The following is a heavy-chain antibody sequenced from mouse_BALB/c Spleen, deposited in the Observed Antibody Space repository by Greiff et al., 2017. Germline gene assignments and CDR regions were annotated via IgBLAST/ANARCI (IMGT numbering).Heavy chain of an antibody. CDR2: ISSGGSYT. D-gene: IGHD3-3*01. Sequence: DVKLVESGGDLVKPGGSLTLSCAASGFTFSSYGMSWVRQTPDKRLEWVATISSGGSYTYYPDSVKGRFTISRDNAKNTLYLQMSSLKSEDTAMYYCARRGTVDYWGQGTTLTVSS. CDR1: GFTFSSYG. V-gene: IGHV5-6*02. CDR3: ARRGTVDY. J-gene: IGHJ2*01.